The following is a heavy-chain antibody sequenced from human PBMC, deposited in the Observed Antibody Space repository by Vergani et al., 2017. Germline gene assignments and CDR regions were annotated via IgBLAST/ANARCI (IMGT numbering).Heavy chain of an antibody. J-gene: IGHJ4*02. D-gene: IGHD3-22*01. V-gene: IGHV1-18*01. CDR1: GYTFTSYG. CDR2: ISAYNGNT. Sequence: QVQLVQSGAEVKKPGASVKVSCKASGYTFTSYGISWVRQAPGQGLEWRGWISAYNGNTNYAQKLQGRVTMTTDTSTSTVYMELRSVRSDDTAVYYCARAAGYYYDSSGSSDYWGQGTLVTVSS. CDR3: ARAAGYYYDSSGSSDY.